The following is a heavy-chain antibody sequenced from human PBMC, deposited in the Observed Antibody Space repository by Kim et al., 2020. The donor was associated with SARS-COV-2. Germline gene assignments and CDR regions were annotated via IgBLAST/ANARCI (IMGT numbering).Heavy chain of an antibody. J-gene: IGHJ4*02. CDR3: ARGYILTGYHAALKY. CDR1: GGSFSGYY. D-gene: IGHD3-9*01. Sequence: SETLSLTCAVYGGSFSGYYWSWIRQPPGKGLEWIGEINHSGSTNYNPSLKSRVTISVDTSKNQFSLKLSSVTAADTAVYYCARGYILTGYHAALKYWGQGTLVTVSS. CDR2: INHSGST. V-gene: IGHV4-34*01.